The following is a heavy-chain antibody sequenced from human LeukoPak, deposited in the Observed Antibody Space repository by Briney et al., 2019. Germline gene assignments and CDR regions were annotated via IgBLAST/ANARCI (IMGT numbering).Heavy chain of an antibody. CDR1: GFTFSSYA. CDR3: ARGMAEAQWLVANWFDP. V-gene: IGHV3-23*01. CDR2: ISGSGDLT. Sequence: GGSLRLSCAASGFTFSSYAMSWVRQAPGKGLEWVSLISGSGDLTYYADSVKGRFTISRDNAKNSLYLQMNSLRAEDTAVYYCARGMAEAQWLVANWFDPWGQGTLVTVSS. D-gene: IGHD6-19*01. J-gene: IGHJ5*02.